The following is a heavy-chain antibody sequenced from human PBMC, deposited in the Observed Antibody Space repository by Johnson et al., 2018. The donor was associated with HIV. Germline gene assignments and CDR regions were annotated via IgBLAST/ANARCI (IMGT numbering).Heavy chain of an antibody. J-gene: IGHJ3*02. CDR1: RLTFSSHS. D-gene: IGHD2-15*01. CDR3: AGSRAYHCSGGSFSHFFDI. V-gene: IGHV3-66*01. CDR2: IYADGGT. Sequence: VQLVESGGVVVQPGGSLRLSCETSRLTFSSHSMNWVRQAPGKGLEWVSVIYADGGTYYPDSVKARYTISRDRSENTLYLQMNSLRAEDTAMYYCAGSRAYHCSGGSFSHFFDIWGQGTMVTVS.